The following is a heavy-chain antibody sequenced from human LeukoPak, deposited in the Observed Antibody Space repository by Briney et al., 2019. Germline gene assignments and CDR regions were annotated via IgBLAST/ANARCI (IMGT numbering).Heavy chain of an antibody. CDR3: ARVNSFPDFLNMDV. CDR1: GFTFSSYE. J-gene: IGHJ6*03. CDR2: IKQDGSEK. Sequence: GGSLRLSCAASGFTFSSYEMNWVRQAPGKGLEWVANIKQDGSEKYYVDSVKGRFTISRDNAKNSLYLQMNSLRAEDTAVYYCARVNSFPDFLNMDVWGKGTTVTVSS. V-gene: IGHV3-7*01. D-gene: IGHD3-3*01.